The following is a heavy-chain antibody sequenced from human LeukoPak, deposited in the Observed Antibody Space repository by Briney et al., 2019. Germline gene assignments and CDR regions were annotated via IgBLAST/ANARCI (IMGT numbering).Heavy chain of an antibody. Sequence: PGGSLRLSCAASGFTFSSYSMNWVRQAPGKGLEWVSSISSSSSYIYYADSVKGRFTISRDNAKNSLYLQMNSLRAEDTAVYYCARGGSGYDCGDCARGYYGMDVWGKGTTVTVSS. V-gene: IGHV3-21*01. CDR1: GFTFSSYS. D-gene: IGHD5-12*01. CDR3: ARGGSGYDCGDCARGYYGMDV. CDR2: ISSSSSYI. J-gene: IGHJ6*04.